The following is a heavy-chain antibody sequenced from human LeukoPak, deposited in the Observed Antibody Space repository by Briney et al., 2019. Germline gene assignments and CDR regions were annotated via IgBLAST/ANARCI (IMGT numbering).Heavy chain of an antibody. CDR1: GGSISSGGFY. CDR2: ISYSGGT. V-gene: IGHV4-31*03. J-gene: IGHJ4*02. Sequence: SQTLYLTCTVSGGSISSGGFYWSWIRQHPGKGLEWIGHISYSGGTYYNPSLKSRVTISVDTSKNQLSLKLSSVTAADTAVYYCARVGDSSGYYYIVEYWGQGTLVTVSS. CDR3: ARVGDSSGYYYIVEY. D-gene: IGHD3-22*01.